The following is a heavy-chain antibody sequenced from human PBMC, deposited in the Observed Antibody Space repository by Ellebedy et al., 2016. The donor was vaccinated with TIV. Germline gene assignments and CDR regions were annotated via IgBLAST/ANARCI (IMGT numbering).Heavy chain of an antibody. Sequence: PGGSLRLSCTASGFTFGEYSMNWVRQAPGKGLEWVGFMRGKAYGGTTEYAASVKGRFTISRDDSKSIAYLKMNSLKTEDTGVYYCTRDPDSFDSSRYYPFDCWGQGTLVTVSS. J-gene: IGHJ4*02. V-gene: IGHV3-49*04. CDR3: TRDPDSFDSSRYYPFDC. CDR2: MRGKAYGGTT. D-gene: IGHD3-22*01. CDR1: GFTFGEYS.